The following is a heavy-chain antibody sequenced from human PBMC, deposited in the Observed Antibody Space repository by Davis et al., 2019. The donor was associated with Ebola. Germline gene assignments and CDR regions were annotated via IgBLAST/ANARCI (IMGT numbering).Heavy chain of an antibody. J-gene: IGHJ4*02. D-gene: IGHD3-22*01. CDR2: IYYSGST. V-gene: IGHV4-34*01. Sequence: PGGSLRLSCAVYGGSFSGYYWSWIRQPPGKGLEWIGSIYYSGSTYYNPSLKSRVTISVDTSKNQFSLKLSSVTAADTAVYYCARQYYYDSSGYYYGERQTGGFDYWGQGTLVTVSS. CDR3: ARQYYYDSSGYYYGERQTGGFDY. CDR1: GGSFSGYY.